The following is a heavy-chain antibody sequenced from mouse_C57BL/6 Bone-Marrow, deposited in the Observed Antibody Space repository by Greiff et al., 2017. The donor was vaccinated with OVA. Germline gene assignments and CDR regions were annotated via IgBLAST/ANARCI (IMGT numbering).Heavy chain of an antibody. V-gene: IGHV1-50*01. CDR3: AREGYAMDY. J-gene: IGHJ4*01. Sequence: QVQLKQPGAELVKPGASVKLSCKASGYTFTSYWMQWVKQRPGPGLEWIGEIDPSDSYTNYNQKFKGKATWTVDTSCSTAYRQRSSLTSEDSAVYYCAREGYAMDYWGQGTSVTVSS. CDR2: IDPSDSYT. CDR1: GYTFTSYW.